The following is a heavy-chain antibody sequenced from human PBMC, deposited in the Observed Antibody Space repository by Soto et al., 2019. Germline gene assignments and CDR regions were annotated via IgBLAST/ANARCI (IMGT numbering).Heavy chain of an antibody. CDR1: GGTFSSYA. CDR3: ARRTGTTASGNYYYYYGMDV. Sequence: ASVKVSCKASGGTFSSYAISWVRQAPGQGLEWMGGIIPIFGTANYAQKFQGRVTITADKSTSTAYMELSSLRSEDTAVYYCARRTGTTASGNYYYYYGMDVWGQGTTVTVSS. V-gene: IGHV1-69*06. CDR2: IIPIFGTA. J-gene: IGHJ6*02. D-gene: IGHD1-7*01.